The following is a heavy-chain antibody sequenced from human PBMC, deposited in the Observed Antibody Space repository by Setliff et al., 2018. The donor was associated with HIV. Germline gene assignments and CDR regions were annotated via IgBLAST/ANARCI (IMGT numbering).Heavy chain of an antibody. J-gene: IGHJ1*01. CDR3: AKDAGSYSYVHEYFQH. V-gene: IGHV3-30*02. CDR2: IWYDGSKK. Sequence: GGSLRLSCTASGFTFSDSVMHWVRQPPGKGLEWVAIIWYDGSKKYYADSVKGRFTMSRDNSKNTLYLQMNSLRAEDTAVYYCAKDAGSYSYVHEYFQHWGQGTLVTVSS. CDR1: GFTFSDSV. D-gene: IGHD5-18*01.